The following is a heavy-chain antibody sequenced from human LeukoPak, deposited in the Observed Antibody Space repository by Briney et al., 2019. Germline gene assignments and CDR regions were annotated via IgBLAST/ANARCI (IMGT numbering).Heavy chain of an antibody. D-gene: IGHD2-15*01. CDR3: ATPAWATRLGS. Sequence: PSETLSLTCAVYGDSLNSYYWSWIRQPPGKGVEWIGEIYESGSTDYTPSLNPPLPISLPPSTQHFSLRLTSLTAADTAVYYCATPAWATRLGSWGLGTPVTVSS. CDR2: IYESGST. J-gene: IGHJ4*02. CDR1: GDSLNSYY. V-gene: IGHV4-34*01.